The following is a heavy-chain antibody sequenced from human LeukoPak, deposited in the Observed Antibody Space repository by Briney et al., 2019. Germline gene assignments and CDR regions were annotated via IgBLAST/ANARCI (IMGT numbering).Heavy chain of an antibody. Sequence: GGSLRLSCAASGFTFSTYDMSWVRQAPGKGLAWVSTISDGGGRTNYADSVKGRFTISRDNSKNTLYLQMNSLRADDTAVYYCAKTLTGYYTLDYWAQGTLVTVSS. CDR3: AKTLTGYYTLDY. J-gene: IGHJ4*02. D-gene: IGHD3-9*01. CDR2: ISDGGGRT. CDR1: GFTFSTYD. V-gene: IGHV3-23*01.